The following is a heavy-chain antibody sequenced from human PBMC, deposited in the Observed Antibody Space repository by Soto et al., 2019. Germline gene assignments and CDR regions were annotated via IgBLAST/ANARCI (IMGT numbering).Heavy chain of an antibody. CDR2: ISAYNANA. CDR1: GYTFRNFG. CDR3: ARENSYFDY. V-gene: IGHV1-18*01. Sequence: QIQLLQSGAVVKKPGASVKVTCKASGYTFRNFGISWVRQAPGQGLEWMGWISAYNANANYAQKFQGRLTMTEDTSTSTAYMELRSLRSDDTAVYYCARENSYFDYWGQGTLVTVSS. J-gene: IGHJ4*02.